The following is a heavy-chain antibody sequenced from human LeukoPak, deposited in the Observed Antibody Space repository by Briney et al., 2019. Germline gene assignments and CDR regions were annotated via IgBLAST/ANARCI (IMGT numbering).Heavy chain of an antibody. CDR3: VRQVIVGAFAGNYLDY. Sequence: SETLSLTCTVSGGSIRSYYWSWIRQPPGKGLEWIGYIYYSGSTNYNPSLKSRVTISVDTSKNQFSLKLSSVTAADTAVYYCVRQVIVGAFAGNYLDYWGQGTLVTVSS. J-gene: IGHJ4*02. CDR1: GGSIRSYY. V-gene: IGHV4-59*08. D-gene: IGHD1-26*01. CDR2: IYYSGST.